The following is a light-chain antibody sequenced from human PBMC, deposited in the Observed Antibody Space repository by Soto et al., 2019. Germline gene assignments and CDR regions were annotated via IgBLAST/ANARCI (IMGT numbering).Light chain of an antibody. CDR2: GAS. V-gene: IGKV3-20*01. CDR3: QQYGTSQGA. J-gene: IGKJ1*01. CDR1: RSVKTN. Sequence: EIVMTQSPATLSVSPGERSTLSCRASRSVKTNLAWYQQKPGQAPRLLIYGASSRATGIPDRFSGSGSGTDFTLTISRLEPEDFAVYYCQQYGTSQGAFGQGTKVDIK.